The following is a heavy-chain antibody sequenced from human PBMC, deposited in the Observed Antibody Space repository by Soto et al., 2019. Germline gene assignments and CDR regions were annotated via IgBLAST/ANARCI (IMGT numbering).Heavy chain of an antibody. V-gene: IGHV4-59*01. CDR3: ARATYYYDRSGYLYYFDY. CDR1: GGSISSYY. J-gene: IGHJ4*02. Sequence: SETLSLTCTVSGGSISSYYWSRIRQPPGKGLEWIGYVYYSGSTNYSPSLKSRVTTSVDTSKNQFSLKLTSVTAADTAVYYCARATYYYDRSGYLYYFDYWGQGILVTVSS. CDR2: VYYSGST. D-gene: IGHD3-22*01.